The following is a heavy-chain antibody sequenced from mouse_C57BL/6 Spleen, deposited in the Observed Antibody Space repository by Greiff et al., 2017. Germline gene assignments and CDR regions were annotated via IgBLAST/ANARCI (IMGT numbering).Heavy chain of an antibody. J-gene: IGHJ2*01. CDR2: IRLKSDNYAT. D-gene: IGHD1-1*01. Sequence: VKLMESGGGLVQPGGSMKLSCVASGFTFSNYWMNWVRQSPEKGLEWVAQIRLKSDNYATHYAESVKGRFTISRDDSKSSVYLQMNNLRAEDTGIYYCITTVVAFDYWGQGTTLTVSS. V-gene: IGHV6-3*01. CDR1: GFTFSNYW. CDR3: ITTVVAFDY.